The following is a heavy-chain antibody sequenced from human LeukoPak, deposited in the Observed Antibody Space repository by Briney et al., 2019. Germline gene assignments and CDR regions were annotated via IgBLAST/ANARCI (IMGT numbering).Heavy chain of an antibody. Sequence: ASVKVSCKASGYTFSDSYIHWVRQAPGQGLEWMGSMNPKSGGAKYAQKFQGRVSMTRDTSISTAYMELASLTSDDTAVYYCARAGGRSWFDPWGQGTLVTVSS. J-gene: IGHJ5*02. CDR1: GYTFSDSY. CDR2: MNPKSGGA. D-gene: IGHD1-26*01. CDR3: ARAGGRSWFDP. V-gene: IGHV1-2*02.